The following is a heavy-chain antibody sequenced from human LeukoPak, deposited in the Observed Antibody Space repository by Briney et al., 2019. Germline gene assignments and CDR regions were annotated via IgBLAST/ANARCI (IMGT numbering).Heavy chain of an antibody. Sequence: PSETLSLTCAVSGGSVSRANYYWGWIRQPPGKGLEWIGFIYYNGTTKYSPSLESRITISRDSSKNQYSLKLSSVTAADAAVYYCARGYERGTYYLGYWGQGTLVTVSS. V-gene: IGHV4-61*01. J-gene: IGHJ4*02. D-gene: IGHD2-15*01. CDR2: IYYNGTT. CDR3: ARGYERGTYYLGY. CDR1: GGSVSRANYY.